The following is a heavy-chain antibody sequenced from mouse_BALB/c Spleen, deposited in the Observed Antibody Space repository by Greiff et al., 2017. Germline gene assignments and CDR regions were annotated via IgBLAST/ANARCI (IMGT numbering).Heavy chain of an antibody. CDR3: AKGDLFAY. V-gene: IGHV1-12*01. J-gene: IGHJ3*01. CDR1: GYTFTSYN. D-gene: IGHD2-13*01. Sequence: QVQLKQPGAELVKPGASVKMSCKASGYTFTSYNMHWVKQTPGQGLEWIGAIYPGNGDTSYNQKFKGKATLTADKSSSTAYMQLSSLTSEDSAVYYCAKGDLFAYWGQGTLVTVSA. CDR2: IYPGNGDT.